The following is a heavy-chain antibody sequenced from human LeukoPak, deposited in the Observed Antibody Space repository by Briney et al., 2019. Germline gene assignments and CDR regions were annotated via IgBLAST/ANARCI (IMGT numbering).Heavy chain of an antibody. J-gene: IGHJ4*02. D-gene: IGHD6-19*01. CDR3: ARDGRSIAVAGNFDY. CDR2: INSDGSST. Sequence: GGSLRLSCAASGFTFSSYWMHWVRQAPGKGLVWVSRINSDGSSTSYADSVKGRFTISRDNAKNTLYLQMNSLRAEDTAVYYCARDGRSIAVAGNFDYWGQGTLVTVSS. CDR1: GFTFSSYW. V-gene: IGHV3-74*01.